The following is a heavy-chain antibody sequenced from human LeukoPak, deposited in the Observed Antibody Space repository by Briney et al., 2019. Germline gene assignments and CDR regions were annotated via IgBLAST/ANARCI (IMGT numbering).Heavy chain of an antibody. CDR2: IYSSGST. D-gene: IGHD3-16*01. V-gene: IGHV4-4*07. CDR1: GGSISSYY. J-gene: IGHJ4*02. Sequence: SETLSLTCTVSGGSISSYYWSWIRRPAGEGLEWIGRIYSSGSTNYNPSLKSRVTMSVDTSKNQFSLNLTSVTAADTAVYYCARSGGWAAPLGYWGQGALVTVSS. CDR3: ARSGGWAAPLGY.